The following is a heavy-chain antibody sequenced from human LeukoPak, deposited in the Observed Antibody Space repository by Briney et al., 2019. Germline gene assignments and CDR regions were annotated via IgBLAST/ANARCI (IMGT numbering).Heavy chain of an antibody. D-gene: IGHD5-12*01. CDR3: ARSSYSGYDWDLLYYFDY. Sequence: PGGSLRLSCAASGFTFSSYWMSWVRQAPGKGLEWVANIKQDGSEKYYVDSVKGRFTISRDNAKNSLYLQMNSLRAEDTAVYYCARSSYSGYDWDLLYYFDYWGQGTLVTVSS. CDR2: IKQDGSEK. J-gene: IGHJ4*02. CDR1: GFTFSSYW. V-gene: IGHV3-7*01.